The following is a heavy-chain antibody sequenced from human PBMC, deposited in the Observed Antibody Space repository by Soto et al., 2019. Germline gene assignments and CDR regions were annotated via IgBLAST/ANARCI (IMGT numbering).Heavy chain of an antibody. CDR3: AASVFYYGLDV. CDR1: GYTFTNYW. Sequence: GESLKISCKGSGYTFTNYWIGWVRQMPGKGLEWMGIIYPGDSDTKYNPSFQGQVTISADKSITTTYLQWSSLKASDTAIYYCAASVFYYGLDVWGQGTTVTVSS. J-gene: IGHJ6*02. V-gene: IGHV5-51*01. CDR2: IYPGDSDT.